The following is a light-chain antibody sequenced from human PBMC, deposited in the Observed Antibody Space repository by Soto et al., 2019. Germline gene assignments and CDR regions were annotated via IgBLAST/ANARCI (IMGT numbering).Light chain of an antibody. J-gene: IGKJ2*01. CDR1: QSVSSTY. CDR3: QQYGSSPKYT. Sequence: EIVLTQSPGTLSLSPGERATLSCRASQSVSSTYLAWYQQKPGQAPRLLIYGASSRATGIRDRFSGSGSGTDFTLTISRLEPEDFAVYYCQQYGSSPKYTFGQGTKVEIK. CDR2: GAS. V-gene: IGKV3-20*01.